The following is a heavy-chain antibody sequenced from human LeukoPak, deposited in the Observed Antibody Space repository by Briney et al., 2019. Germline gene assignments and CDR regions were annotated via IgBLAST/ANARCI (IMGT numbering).Heavy chain of an antibody. CDR1: CGSLSSVDYY. D-gene: IGHD3-10*01. CDR2: IYYTGNT. CDR3: ARVYGSGTSRGFDP. V-gene: IGHV4-30-4*08. Sequence: SETLSLTCTVSCGSLSSVDYYWSWIRQPPGKDLEWIGYIYYTGNTYYNPSLKSRVTISVDTSKNQFSLKLSCVTAADTAVYYCARVYGSGTSRGFDPWGQGTLVTVSS. J-gene: IGHJ5*02.